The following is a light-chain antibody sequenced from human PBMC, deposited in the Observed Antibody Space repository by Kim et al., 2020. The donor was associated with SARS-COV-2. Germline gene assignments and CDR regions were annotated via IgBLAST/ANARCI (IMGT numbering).Light chain of an antibody. CDR3: QHYNNWPPWT. CDR2: GAS. Sequence: EIVMTQSPATLSVSPGEGAALSCRASQTVSRNLAWYQQKPGQAPRLLIYGASTRATGIPARFSGSGSETEFTLTISSLQSEDFAVYYCQHYNNWPPWTFGQGTKVDIK. J-gene: IGKJ1*01. CDR1: QTVSRN. V-gene: IGKV3-15*01.